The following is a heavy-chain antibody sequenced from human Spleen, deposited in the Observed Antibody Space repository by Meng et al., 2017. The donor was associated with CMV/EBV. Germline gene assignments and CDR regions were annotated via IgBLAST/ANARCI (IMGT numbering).Heavy chain of an antibody. CDR1: GGSISSSSYY. V-gene: IGHV4-39*07. CDR3: ARGETVVVVPDYYYGMDV. Sequence: SETLSLTCSVSGGSISSSSYYWGWIRQPPGKGLEWIGSLYQSGSTFYNPSLKSRVTISVDTSKNHFSLKLSSVTAADTAVYYCARGETVVVVPDYYYGMDVWGQGTTVTVSS. CDR2: LYQSGST. D-gene: IGHD2-2*01. J-gene: IGHJ6*02.